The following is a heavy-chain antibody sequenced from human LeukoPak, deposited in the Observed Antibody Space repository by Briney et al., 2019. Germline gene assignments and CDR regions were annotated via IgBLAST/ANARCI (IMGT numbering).Heavy chain of an antibody. D-gene: IGHD2-2*01. CDR3: ARARPGAYCGTTSCFSDD. J-gene: IGHJ4*02. CDR2: ISAYNGNT. V-gene: IGHV1-18*01. CDR1: GYIFTSYG. Sequence: ASVKVSCKASGYIFTSYGISWVRQGPGQGLEWVGWISAYNGNTKFAPNLQDRVTITTDTSTATAYMELRSLRLNDTAVYFCARARPGAYCGTTSCFSDDWGQGTLVTVSA.